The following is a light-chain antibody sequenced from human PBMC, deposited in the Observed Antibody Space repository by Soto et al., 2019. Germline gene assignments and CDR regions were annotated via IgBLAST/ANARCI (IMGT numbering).Light chain of an antibody. V-gene: IGKV3-20*01. CDR3: QQYGSSPST. CDR1: QSVRSSN. CDR2: GSS. J-gene: IGKJ1*01. Sequence: EIVLTQSPGTLPLSPGERATLSCRASQSVRSSNLAWYQQKPGQAPRLLIYGSSSRATGIPDRFSGSGSGTDFTLTISRLEHDDFAVYYCQQYGSSPSTFGQGTKVEIK.